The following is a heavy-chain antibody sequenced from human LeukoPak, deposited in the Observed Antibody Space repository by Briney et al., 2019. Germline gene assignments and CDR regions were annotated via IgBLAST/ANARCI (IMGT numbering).Heavy chain of an antibody. V-gene: IGHV3-9*01. D-gene: IGHD2-8*01. CDR1: GFTFDDYA. CDR3: AKDRGYCTNGVCYTGDYYYGMDV. Sequence: GGSPRLSCAASGFTFDDYAMHWVRQAPGKGLEWVSGISWNSGSIGYADSVKGRFTISRDNAKNSLYLQMNSLRAEDTALYYCAKDRGYCTNGVCYTGDYYYGMDVWGQGTTVTVSS. J-gene: IGHJ6*02. CDR2: ISWNSGSI.